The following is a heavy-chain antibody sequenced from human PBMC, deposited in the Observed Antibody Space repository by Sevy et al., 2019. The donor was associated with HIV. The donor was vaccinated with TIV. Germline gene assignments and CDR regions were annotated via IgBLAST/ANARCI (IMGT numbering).Heavy chain of an antibody. Sequence: SETLSLTCTVSGDSISSYYWSWIRQPPGKGLEWIGYIYYTGSTNYNPSLQSRVTIAVDMSKNHFSLKLSSVTAADTAVYYCASARYYDSSGYINWYFDLWGRGTLVTVSS. CDR3: ASARYYDSSGYINWYFDL. CDR2: IYYTGST. J-gene: IGHJ2*01. V-gene: IGHV4-59*01. CDR1: GDSISSYY. D-gene: IGHD3-22*01.